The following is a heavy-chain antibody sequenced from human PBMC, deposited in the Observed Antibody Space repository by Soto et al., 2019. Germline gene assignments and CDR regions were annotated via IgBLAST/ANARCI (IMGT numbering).Heavy chain of an antibody. CDR3: ARVRQDCSSTSCQLFDD. Sequence: SETLSLTCTVSGGSISSGDYYWSWIRQPPGKGLEWIGYIYYSGSTYYNPSLKSRVTISVDTSKNQFSLKLSSVTAADTAVYYCARVRQDCSSTSCQLFDDXGQGTLVTVSS. J-gene: IGHJ4*02. CDR2: IYYSGST. V-gene: IGHV4-30-4*01. D-gene: IGHD2-2*01. CDR1: GGSISSGDYY.